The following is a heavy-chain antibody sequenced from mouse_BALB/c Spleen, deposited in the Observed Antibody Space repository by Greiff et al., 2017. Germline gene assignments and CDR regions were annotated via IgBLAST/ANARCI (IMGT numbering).Heavy chain of an antibody. D-gene: IGHD1-2*01. CDR3: ARSGVHYAMDY. J-gene: IGHJ4*01. V-gene: IGHV1-82*01. Sequence: VQLQQSGPELVKPGASVKISCKASGYAFSSSWMNWVKQRPGQGLEWIGRIYPGDGDTNYNGKFKGKATLTADKSSSTAYMQLSSLTSVDSAVYFCARSGVHYAMDYWGQGTSVTVSS. CDR1: GYAFSSSW. CDR2: IYPGDGDT.